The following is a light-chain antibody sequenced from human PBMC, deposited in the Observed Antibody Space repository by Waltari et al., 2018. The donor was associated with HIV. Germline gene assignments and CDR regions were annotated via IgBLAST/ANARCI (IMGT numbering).Light chain of an antibody. J-gene: IGLJ2*01. CDR3: NSRDSSGNHLVV. Sequence: SSELTQDPAVSVALGQTVRITCQGDSLRSYYASGNQQKPGQSPVLVIYGKNNRPSGIPDRLSGSSSGNTAAVTITGTQGEDEADYYCNSRDSSGNHLVVFGGGTKLTVL. CDR2: GKN. V-gene: IGLV3-19*01. CDR1: SLRSYY.